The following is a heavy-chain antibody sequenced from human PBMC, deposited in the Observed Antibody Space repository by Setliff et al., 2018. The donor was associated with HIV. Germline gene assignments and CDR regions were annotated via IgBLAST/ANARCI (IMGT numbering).Heavy chain of an antibody. V-gene: IGHV3-49*04. J-gene: IGHJ4*02. CDR3: TRSYGDWHYFDY. CDR2: IRSKAYGGTT. D-gene: IGHD4-17*01. CDR1: GFTFGDYA. Sequence: GSLRLYCTVSGFTFGDYAMSWVRQAPGKGLEWVGFIRSKAYGGTTEYAASVKGRFSISRDDSKSIAYLQMNSLKTEDTAVCYCTRSYGDWHYFDYWGQGTLVTVSS.